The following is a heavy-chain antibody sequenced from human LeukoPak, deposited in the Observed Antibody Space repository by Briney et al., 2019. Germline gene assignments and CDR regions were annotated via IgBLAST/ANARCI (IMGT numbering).Heavy chain of an antibody. J-gene: IGHJ5*02. CDR1: GFTFSSYS. V-gene: IGHV3-48*02. Sequence: GGSLRLSCAASGFTFSSYSMNWVRQAPGKGLEWVSYISSSSSTIYYADSVKGRFTISRDNAKNSLYLQMNSLRDEDTAVYYCARDTGYYDSSGYYSYNWFDPWGQGTLVTVSS. CDR3: ARDTGYYDSSGYYSYNWFDP. D-gene: IGHD3-22*01. CDR2: ISSSSSTI.